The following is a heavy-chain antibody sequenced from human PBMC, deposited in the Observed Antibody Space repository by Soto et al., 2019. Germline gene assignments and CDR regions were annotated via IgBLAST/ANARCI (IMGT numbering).Heavy chain of an antibody. V-gene: IGHV1-69*01. J-gene: IGHJ6*02. CDR1: GGTFSSYA. Sequence: QVQLVQSGAEVKKPGSSVNVSCKASGGTFSSYALNWVRQAPGQGLEWMGGTIPFFGTSNYAQKFQGRVTITADESTSTAYMELRSLRSEDTAVYYCARVGYITNYAMDVWGQGTTVTVSS. CDR2: TIPFFGTS. D-gene: IGHD2-8*02. CDR3: ARVGYITNYAMDV.